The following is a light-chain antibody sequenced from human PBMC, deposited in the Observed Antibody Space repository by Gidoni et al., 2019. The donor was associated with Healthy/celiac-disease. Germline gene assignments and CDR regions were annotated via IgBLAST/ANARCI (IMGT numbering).Light chain of an antibody. V-gene: IGKV4-1*01. J-gene: IGKJ1*01. CDR3: QQNYSPPWT. CDR1: QSVLYSSNNKNY. CDR2: WAS. Sequence: DIVMTQSPAYLAVSLGERATINCNSSQSVLYSSNNKNYLAWYQQKPGQPPKLLIYWASTRESGVPDRFSGSGSGTDFTLTISSLQAEDVAVYYCQQNYSPPWTFGQGTKVEIK.